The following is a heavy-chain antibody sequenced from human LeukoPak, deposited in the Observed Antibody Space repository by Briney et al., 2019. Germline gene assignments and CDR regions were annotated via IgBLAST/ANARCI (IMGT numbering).Heavy chain of an antibody. CDR1: GFTFSCYG. J-gene: IGHJ4*02. CDR3: AKDRAAMPTYYFDY. CDR2: ISFDGSDK. D-gene: IGHD2-2*01. V-gene: IGHV3-30*18. Sequence: GGSLRLSCEASGFTFSCYGMHWVRRAPGKGLEWVAVISFDGSDKYYADSVSGRFTISRDNSKNTLYVQMNSLRAEDTAVYYCAKDRAAMPTYYFDYWGQGALVTVSS.